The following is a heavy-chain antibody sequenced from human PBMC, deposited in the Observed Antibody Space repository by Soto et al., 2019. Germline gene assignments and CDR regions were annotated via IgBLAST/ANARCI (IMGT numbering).Heavy chain of an antibody. Sequence: VQLVESGGGLVKPGGSLRLSCAASGFNFPGYSMNWVRQAPGKGLEWVASTSSGSHFIYYADSVRGRFTISRDNARDSLLLQMNSLRAGDTGVYFCARDQSQGQMLLPYFDYWGQGTLVTVSS. CDR1: GFNFPGYS. V-gene: IGHV3-21*04. J-gene: IGHJ4*02. D-gene: IGHD3-10*02. CDR2: TSSGSHFI. CDR3: ARDQSQGQMLLPYFDY.